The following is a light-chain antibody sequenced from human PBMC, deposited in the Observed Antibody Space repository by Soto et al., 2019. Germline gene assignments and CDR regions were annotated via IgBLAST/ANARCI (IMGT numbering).Light chain of an antibody. CDR3: QQYNNWPPRYT. J-gene: IGKJ2*01. CDR2: AAS. Sequence: EIVMTQSPATLSLSLGERATLSCRASQSISRNLAWYHQRPGQAPRLLIYAASTRAIGIPARFSGSGSGTDFTLTISGLQSEDFGVYFCQQYNNWPPRYTFGQGTKLEIK. V-gene: IGKV3-15*01. CDR1: QSISRN.